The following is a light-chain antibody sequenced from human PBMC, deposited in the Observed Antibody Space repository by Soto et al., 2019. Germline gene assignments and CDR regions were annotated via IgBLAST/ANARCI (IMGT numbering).Light chain of an antibody. J-gene: IGLJ2*01. CDR3: QSYDNSLSAYVV. CDR2: RNA. CDR1: SSNIGAGYD. V-gene: IGLV1-40*01. Sequence: QSVLTQPPSVSGAPGQRVTISCAGSSSNIGAGYDVHWYQQYPGTAPKLLIFRNANRPSGVPDRFSGSKSGTSASLAITGLQAKDEADYYCQSYDNSLSAYVVFGGGTKLTVL.